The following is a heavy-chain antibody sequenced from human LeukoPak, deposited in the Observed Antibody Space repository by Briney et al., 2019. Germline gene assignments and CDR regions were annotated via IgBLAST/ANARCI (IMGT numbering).Heavy chain of an antibody. J-gene: IGHJ3*02. V-gene: IGHV1-8*03. CDR1: GYTFTDYD. CDR2: MNPNSGKT. CDR3: ARGDFGETNTAFDI. D-gene: IGHD4-17*01. Sequence: ASVTVSCKTSGYTFTDYDIHWVRQAPGHRLEWMGWMNPNSGKTNYAQKLQGRVTFSRNTSLSVAYMELSGLRSEDAAVYFCARGDFGETNTAFDIWGQGTMVAVSS.